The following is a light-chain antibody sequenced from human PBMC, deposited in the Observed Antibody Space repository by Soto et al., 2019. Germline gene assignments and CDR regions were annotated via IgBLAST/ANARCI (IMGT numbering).Light chain of an antibody. Sequence: YELTQPPSVSVSPGQTASITCSGDKLGDKYACWYQQKPGQSPVVVIYQDSKRPSGIPERFSGSNSGNTATLTISGTQAMDEADYYCQAWDSSTVVFGGGTKVTVL. CDR1: KLGDKY. J-gene: IGLJ2*01. V-gene: IGLV3-1*01. CDR3: QAWDSSTVV. CDR2: QDS.